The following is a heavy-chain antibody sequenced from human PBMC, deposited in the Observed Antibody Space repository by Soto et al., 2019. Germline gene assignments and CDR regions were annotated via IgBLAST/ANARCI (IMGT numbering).Heavy chain of an antibody. D-gene: IGHD6-6*01. J-gene: IGHJ4*02. CDR2: ISYDGSNK. CDR3: AVEYSSSSADY. Sequence: GGSLRLSCAASGFTFSSYGMHWVRQAPGKGLEWVAVISYDGSNKYYADSVKGRFTISRDNSKNTLYLQMNSLRAEDTAVYYCAVEYSSSSADYWGQGTLVTASS. V-gene: IGHV3-30*03. CDR1: GFTFSSYG.